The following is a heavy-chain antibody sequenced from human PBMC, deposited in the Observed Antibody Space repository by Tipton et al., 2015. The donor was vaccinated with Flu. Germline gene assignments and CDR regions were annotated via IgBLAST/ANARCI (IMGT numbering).Heavy chain of an antibody. D-gene: IGHD4-11*01. CDR2: IFHTGST. V-gene: IGHV4-59*08. CDR3: ARRDYSNYVSDPKSWFDP. Sequence: TLSLTCTVSGASISSYYWGWIRQSPGKGLEWIGNIFHTGSTYHNPSLKSRVTISVDKSKNQFSLKVFSVTAADTAVYYCARRDYSNYVSDPKSWFDPWGQGILVTVSS. J-gene: IGHJ5*02. CDR1: GASISSYY.